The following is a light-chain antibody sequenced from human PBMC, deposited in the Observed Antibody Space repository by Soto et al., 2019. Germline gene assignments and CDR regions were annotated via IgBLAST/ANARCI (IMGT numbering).Light chain of an antibody. Sequence: EIVLTQSPATLSLSPGERATLSCRASQSVSSYLAWYQQKPGQAPRLLIYDASNRATGVPARFSGSGSGTDFTLTISSLEPEDFGVYCCQQRSHWPPATFGGGTKVEIK. CDR2: DAS. V-gene: IGKV3-11*01. J-gene: IGKJ4*01. CDR3: QQRSHWPPAT. CDR1: QSVSSY.